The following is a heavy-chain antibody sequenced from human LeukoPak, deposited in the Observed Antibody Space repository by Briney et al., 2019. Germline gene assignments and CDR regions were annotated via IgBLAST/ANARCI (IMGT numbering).Heavy chain of an antibody. CDR2: ISYDGSNK. Sequence: GGSLRLSCAASGFTFTTYWMTWVRQPPGKGLEWVAVISYDGSNKYYADSVKGRFTISRDNSKNTLYLQMNSLRAEDTAVYYCARVANRITMIVVVTEYYFDYWGQGTLVTVSS. D-gene: IGHD3-22*01. CDR3: ARVANRITMIVVVTEYYFDY. CDR1: GFTFTTYW. J-gene: IGHJ4*02. V-gene: IGHV3-30-3*01.